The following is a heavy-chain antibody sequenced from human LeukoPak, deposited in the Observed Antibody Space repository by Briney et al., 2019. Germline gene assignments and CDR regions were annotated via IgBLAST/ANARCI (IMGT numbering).Heavy chain of an antibody. CDR3: AKGPVVPAARYYFDY. Sequence: GGSLRLSCAASGFTFNSFAMTWVRQAPGKGLEWVSAISGSGGSAFYADSVKGRFTISRDNSKSTLYLQMTSLRAEATAVYYCAKGPVVPAARYYFDYWGQGTLVTVSS. V-gene: IGHV3-23*01. J-gene: IGHJ4*02. D-gene: IGHD2-2*01. CDR2: ISGSGGSA. CDR1: GFTFNSFA.